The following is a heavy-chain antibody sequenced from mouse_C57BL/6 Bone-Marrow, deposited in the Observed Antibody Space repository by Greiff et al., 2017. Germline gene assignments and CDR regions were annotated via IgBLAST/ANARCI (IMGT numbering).Heavy chain of an antibody. V-gene: IGHV1-69*01. J-gene: IGHJ3*01. CDR3: ARAPNGPFAY. CDR1: GYTFTSYW. Sequence: QVHVKQPGAELVMPGASVKLSCKASGYTFTSYWMHWVKQRPGQGLEWIGEIDPSDSYTNYNQKFKGKSTLTVDKSSSTAYMQLSSLTSEDSAVYYCARAPNGPFAYWGQGTLVTVSA. CDR2: IDPSDSYT.